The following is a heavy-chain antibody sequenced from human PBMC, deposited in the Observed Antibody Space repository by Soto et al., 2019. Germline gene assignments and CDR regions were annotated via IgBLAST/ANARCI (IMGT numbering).Heavy chain of an antibody. CDR3: ARDSDHGDYEGNNWFDP. CDR1: GGTFSSYA. J-gene: IGHJ5*02. D-gene: IGHD4-17*01. Sequence: QVQLVQSGAEVKKPGFSVKVSCKASGGTFSSYAISWVRQAPGQGLEWMGGIIPIFGTANYAQKFQGRVTITADESTSTAYMELSSLRSEDTAVYYCARDSDHGDYEGNNWFDPWGQGTLVTVSS. CDR2: IIPIFGTA. V-gene: IGHV1-69*12.